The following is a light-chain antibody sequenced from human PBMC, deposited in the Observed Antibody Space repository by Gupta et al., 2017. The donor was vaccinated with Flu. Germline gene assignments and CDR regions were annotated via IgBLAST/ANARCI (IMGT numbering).Light chain of an antibody. CDR2: QDT. J-gene: IGLJ3*02. CDR3: QTWDSNTANWV. CDR1: KLGDKY. V-gene: IGLV3-1*01. Sequence: GDKLGDKYAFWYQQKAGQSPVVVIYQDTRRPSGIPERFSGSNSGNTATLTISGTQAMDEAEYYCQTWDSNTANWVFGGGTKLTVL.